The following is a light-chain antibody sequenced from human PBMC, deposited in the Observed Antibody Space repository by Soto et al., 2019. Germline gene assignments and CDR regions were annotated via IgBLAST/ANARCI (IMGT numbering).Light chain of an antibody. V-gene: IGLV2-8*01. J-gene: IGLJ2*01. Sequence: QSALTQPPSASGSPGQSVTISCTGTSSDVGGYNYVSWYQQHPGKAPKLMISEVSKRPSGVPDRFSGSKSGNTASLTVSGLQAEDEADYYCSSFAGNNNLVSGGGTKLPVL. CDR1: SSDVGGYNY. CDR2: EVS. CDR3: SSFAGNNNLV.